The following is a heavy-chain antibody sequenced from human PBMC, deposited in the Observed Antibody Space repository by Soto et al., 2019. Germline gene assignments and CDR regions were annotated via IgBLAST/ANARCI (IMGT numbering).Heavy chain of an antibody. CDR1: GGSISSSSYY. V-gene: IGHV4-39*01. Sequence: SENLSLTCTVSGGSISSSSYYWGWIRQPPGKGLEWIGSIYYSGSTYYNTSLKSQVTISVDTSKNQFSLKLSSVTAADTAVYYCSSFTTPRDGYHVFDFCGQGTPVTVSS. CDR2: IYYSGST. CDR3: SSFTTPRDGYHVFDF. D-gene: IGHD5-12*01. J-gene: IGHJ4*02.